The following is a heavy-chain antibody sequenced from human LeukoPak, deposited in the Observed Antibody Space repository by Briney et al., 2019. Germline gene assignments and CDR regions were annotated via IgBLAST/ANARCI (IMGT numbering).Heavy chain of an antibody. J-gene: IGHJ5*02. CDR3: AVDGGYNRFDP. Sequence: GGSLRLSRAASGFTFSSYWMSWVRQAPGKGLEWVANMNEDGSVKNYVVSVKGRFTISRDNAKSSLYLQMNSLRAEDTAIYYCAVDGGYNRFDPWGQGTLVTVPS. D-gene: IGHD3-16*01. CDR1: GFTFSSYW. CDR2: MNEDGSVK. V-gene: IGHV3-7*04.